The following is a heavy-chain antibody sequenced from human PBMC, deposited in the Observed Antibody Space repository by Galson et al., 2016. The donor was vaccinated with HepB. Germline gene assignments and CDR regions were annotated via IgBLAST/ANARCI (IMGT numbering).Heavy chain of an antibody. CDR1: GDSVYNNGAA. CDR3: ARAGMLGRGMDV. Sequence: CAISGDSVYNNGAAWVWIRQSPSRSLEWLGRTFYRSTWENHYAGSVKNRITISPDTSRNQFSLHLNSVTPEDTAVYYCARAGMLGRGMDVWGQGTTVTVSS. CDR2: TFYRSTWEN. J-gene: IGHJ6*02. D-gene: IGHD3-10*01. V-gene: IGHV6-1*01.